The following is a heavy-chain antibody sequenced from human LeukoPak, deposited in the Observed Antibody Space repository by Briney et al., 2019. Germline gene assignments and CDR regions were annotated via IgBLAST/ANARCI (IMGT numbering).Heavy chain of an antibody. D-gene: IGHD3-16*01. V-gene: IGHV3-23*01. CDR1: GFTFSSYA. CDR3: AKDLWGGYDFDY. J-gene: IGHJ4*02. Sequence: GGSLRLSCAASGFTFSSYAMSWVRQAPGKGLEWVSAISGSGGSTYYADSVKGRFIISRDNSKNTLYLQMNSLRAEDTAVYYCAKDLWGGYDFDYWGQGTLVTVSS. CDR2: ISGSGGST.